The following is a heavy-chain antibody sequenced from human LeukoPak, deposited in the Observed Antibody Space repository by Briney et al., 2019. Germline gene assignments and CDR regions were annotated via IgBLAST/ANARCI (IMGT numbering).Heavy chain of an antibody. J-gene: IGHJ6*02. CDR1: GGSFSGYY. CDR3: ARVRVGATFYYYAMDV. D-gene: IGHD1-26*01. Sequence: SETLSLTYAVYGGSFSGYYWNWLRQPPGKGLEWIGEINHSGSTNYNPSLKSRVTISVDTSKNQFSLKLSSVTAADTAVYYCARVRVGATFYYYAMDVWGQGTTVTVSS. V-gene: IGHV4-34*01. CDR2: INHSGST.